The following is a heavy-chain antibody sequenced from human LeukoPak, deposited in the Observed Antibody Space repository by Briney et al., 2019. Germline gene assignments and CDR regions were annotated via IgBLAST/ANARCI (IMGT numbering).Heavy chain of an antibody. CDR1: GGSLSGFY. Sequence: PSETLSLTCAVYGGSLSGFYWSWIRQPPGKGLEWIGDINHSGSTSYNPSLKSRVTISVDTSKNQFSLKLNSVTAADTAVYYCARGFRGYFVFGGAFFDYWGQGTLVTVSS. V-gene: IGHV4-34*01. D-gene: IGHD3-16*01. CDR3: ARGFRGYFVFGGAFFDY. J-gene: IGHJ4*02. CDR2: INHSGST.